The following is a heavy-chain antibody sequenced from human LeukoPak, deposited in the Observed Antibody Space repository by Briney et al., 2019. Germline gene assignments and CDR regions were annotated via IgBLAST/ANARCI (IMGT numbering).Heavy chain of an antibody. D-gene: IGHD1-26*01. J-gene: IGHJ4*02. Sequence: PSETLSLTCTVSGGSISSGDYYWSWIRQPPGKGLEWIGYIYYSGSTYYNLSLKSRVTISVDTSKNQFSLKLSSVTAADTAVYYCATLVGATRGVYWGQGTLVTVSS. CDR3: ATLVGATRGVY. V-gene: IGHV4-30-4*08. CDR2: IYYSGST. CDR1: GGSISSGDYY.